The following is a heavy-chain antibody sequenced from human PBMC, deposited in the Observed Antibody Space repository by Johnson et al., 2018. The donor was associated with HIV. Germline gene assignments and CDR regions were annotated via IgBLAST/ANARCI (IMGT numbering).Heavy chain of an antibody. D-gene: IGHD3-10*01. CDR3: AKDRGDIVIDAVDM. CDR1: GFTFSSYA. J-gene: IGHJ3*02. V-gene: IGHV3-23*04. CDR2: IISSGGKT. Sequence: VQLVESGGGLVQPGGSLRLSCAASGFTFSSYAMSWVRQAPGKGLEWVSAIISSGGKTYFADSVKGRFTISRDNSKNTLYLQMNNLIVEDTAVYYCAKDRGDIVIDAVDMWGRGTLVTVSS.